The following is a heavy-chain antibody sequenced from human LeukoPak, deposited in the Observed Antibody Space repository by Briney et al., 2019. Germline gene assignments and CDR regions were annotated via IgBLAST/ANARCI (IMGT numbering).Heavy chain of an antibody. Sequence: ASVKVSCKTSGYTFTDYYIHWVRQAPGQGLEWMGWSVPNSGGTNYAQKFQGSVTMTRDTSISTAYMELSRLRYDDTAVYYCATLGGTSFDYWGQGALVTVSS. CDR2: SVPNSGGT. J-gene: IGHJ4*02. CDR1: GYTFTDYY. D-gene: IGHD1-1*01. V-gene: IGHV1-2*02. CDR3: ATLGGTSFDY.